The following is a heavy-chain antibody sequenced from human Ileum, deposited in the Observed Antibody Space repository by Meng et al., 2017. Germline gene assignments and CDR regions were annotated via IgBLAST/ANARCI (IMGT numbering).Heavy chain of an antibody. CDR3: VRGLLVPNAIRTEYFPL. CDR1: GGAFDGYY. V-gene: IGHV4-34*01. Sequence: QAQLRHWGAGRLKPSETLSDSCAVYGGAFDGYYWTWIRQSPGKGLEWIGEINHSGSTNFNPSLKSRVTMSVDTSKKQFSLNLTSVTAADTAMYYCVRGLLVPNAIRTEYFPLWGQGTLVTASS. D-gene: IGHD2-2*02. J-gene: IGHJ1*01. CDR2: INHSGST.